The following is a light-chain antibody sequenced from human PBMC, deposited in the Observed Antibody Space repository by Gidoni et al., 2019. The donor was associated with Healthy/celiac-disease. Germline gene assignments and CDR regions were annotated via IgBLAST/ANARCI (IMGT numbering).Light chain of an antibody. V-gene: IGLV3-25*03. CDR1: ALPKHY. CDR3: QSADSSGRV. Sequence: SYELTQPLSVSVSPGQTARITCSGDALPKHYAYWYQQKPGQAPVLVIYKDSERPSGIPERFSGSSSGTTVTLTISGVQAEDEADYYCQSADSSGRVFGGGTKLTVL. J-gene: IGLJ3*02. CDR2: KDS.